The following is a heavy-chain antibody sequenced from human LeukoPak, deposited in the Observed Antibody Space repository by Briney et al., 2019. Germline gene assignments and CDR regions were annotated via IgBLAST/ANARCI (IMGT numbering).Heavy chain of an antibody. D-gene: IGHD3-9*01. V-gene: IGHV3-15*01. CDR1: GFTFSNAW. CDR3: TTLGYYDILTGYDY. CDR2: IKSKTDGGTT. Sequence: GGSLRLSCAASGFTFSNAWMSWVRQAPGKGLEWVGRIKSKTDGGTTDCAAPVKGRFTISRDDSKNTLYLQMNSLKTEDTAVYYCTTLGYYDILTGYDYWGQGTLVTVSS. J-gene: IGHJ4*02.